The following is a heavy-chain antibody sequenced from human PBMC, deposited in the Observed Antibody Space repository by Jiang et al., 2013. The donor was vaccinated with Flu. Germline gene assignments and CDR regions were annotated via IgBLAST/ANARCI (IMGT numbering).Heavy chain of an antibody. CDR3: ARSASSGYEYYFDY. Sequence: VQLVESGGGVVQPGRSLRLSCAASGFTFSSYAMHWVRQAPGKGLEWVAVISYDGSNKYYSDSVKGRFTISRDNSKNTLYLQMNSLRAEDTAVYYCARSASSGYEYYFDYWGQGTLVTVSS. D-gene: IGHD3-22*01. V-gene: IGHV3-30*01. CDR2: ISYDGSNK. CDR1: GFTFSSYA. J-gene: IGHJ4*02.